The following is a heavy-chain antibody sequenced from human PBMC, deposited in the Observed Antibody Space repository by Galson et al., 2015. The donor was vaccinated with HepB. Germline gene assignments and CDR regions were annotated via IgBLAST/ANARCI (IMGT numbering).Heavy chain of an antibody. J-gene: IGHJ3*02. CDR1: GGTFRSHT. CDR2: IIPLLGIE. Sequence: SVKVSCKASGGTFRSHTVSWVRQAPGQGLEWMGRIIPLLGIENYAQKFQGRFTVTADESTTIVYMELSSLRSEDTAVYYCARDRDLGSLWFGETNAFDIWGQGTMVTVSS. D-gene: IGHD3-10*01. V-gene: IGHV1-69*02. CDR3: ARDRDLGSLWFGETNAFDI.